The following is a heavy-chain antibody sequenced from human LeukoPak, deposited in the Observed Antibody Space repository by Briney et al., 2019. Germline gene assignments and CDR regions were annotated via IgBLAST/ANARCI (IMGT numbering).Heavy chain of an antibody. D-gene: IGHD6-13*01. V-gene: IGHV3-30*01. CDR2: ISYDGSNK. CDR3: ASVRSPISAAGPGY. Sequence: GGSLRLSCAASGFTFSSYAMHWVRQAPGKGLDWLAVISYDGSNKYYADSVKGRFTISRDNSKNTLYLQMNSLRAEDTAVYYCASVRSPISAAGPGYWGQGTLVTVSS. J-gene: IGHJ4*02. CDR1: GFTFSSYA.